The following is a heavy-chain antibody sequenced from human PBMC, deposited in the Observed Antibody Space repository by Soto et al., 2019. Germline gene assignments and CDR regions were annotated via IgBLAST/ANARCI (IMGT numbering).Heavy chain of an antibody. V-gene: IGHV3-33*01. CDR1: GVTFGNYG. Sequence: QVQLVESGGGVVQPGTSLRLSCAASGVTFGNYGMHWVRQAPGTGLEWVAVVWYNGDTKHYADSVKGRFTISRDNSKNTLYLQMNSMRADDTAVYYCARGCGCDCYSAPPSDYWGQGTLVTVSS. CDR2: VWYNGDTK. J-gene: IGHJ4*02. CDR3: ARGCGCDCYSAPPSDY. D-gene: IGHD2-21*02.